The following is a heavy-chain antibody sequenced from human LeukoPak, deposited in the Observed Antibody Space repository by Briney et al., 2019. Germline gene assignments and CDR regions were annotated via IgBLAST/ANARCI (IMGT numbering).Heavy chain of an antibody. CDR2: IYYSGST. D-gene: IGHD3-22*01. CDR1: GGSIINYY. CDR3: ARRSGYSSSEDY. Sequence: SETLSLTCTVSGGSIINYYWNWIRQPPGKGLEWIGSIYYSGSTNYNPSLKSRVTISVDTSKNQFSLKLSSVTAADTAVYYCARRSGYSSSEDYWGQGTLVTVSS. J-gene: IGHJ4*02. V-gene: IGHV4-59*08.